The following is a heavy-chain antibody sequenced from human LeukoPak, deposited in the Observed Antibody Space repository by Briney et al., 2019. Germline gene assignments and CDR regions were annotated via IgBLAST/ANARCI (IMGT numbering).Heavy chain of an antibody. CDR3: ARHIGGGIEDMDV. J-gene: IGHJ6*03. Sequence: SETLSLTCSVSGGSISSYYWSWIRQSPGKGLEWIGYIYVTGSIRYNPYLQSRVTISVDTSRNQFFLKMSSVTAADTAVYYCARHIGGGIEDMDVWGKGTKVTVSS. D-gene: IGHD3-16*02. CDR1: GGSISSYY. CDR2: IYVTGSI. V-gene: IGHV4-59*08.